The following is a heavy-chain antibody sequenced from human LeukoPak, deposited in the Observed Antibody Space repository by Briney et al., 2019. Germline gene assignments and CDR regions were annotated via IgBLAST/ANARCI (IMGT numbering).Heavy chain of an antibody. Sequence: SETLSLTCAVYGGSFSGYYWSWIRQPPRKGLEWIGEINHSGSTNYNPSLKSRVTISVDTSKNQFSLKLSSVTAADTAVYYCARLGYSYGYDYWGQGTLVTVSS. J-gene: IGHJ4*02. D-gene: IGHD5-18*01. CDR3: ARLGYSYGYDY. V-gene: IGHV4-34*01. CDR2: INHSGST. CDR1: GGSFSGYY.